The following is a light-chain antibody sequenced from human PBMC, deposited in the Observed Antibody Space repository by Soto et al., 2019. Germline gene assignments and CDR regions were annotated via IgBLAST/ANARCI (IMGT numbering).Light chain of an antibody. V-gene: IGKV1-12*01. Sequence: DIQMTQSPSSASASVGDRVTITCRASEDIGSWLAWYQQKPGKAPELLIYAASILQTGVPSRFSGSGSGRAFTLTISTLQPEDFADYYCLQAYSFPLSFGQGTRL. J-gene: IGKJ5*01. CDR3: LQAYSFPLS. CDR1: EDIGSW. CDR2: AAS.